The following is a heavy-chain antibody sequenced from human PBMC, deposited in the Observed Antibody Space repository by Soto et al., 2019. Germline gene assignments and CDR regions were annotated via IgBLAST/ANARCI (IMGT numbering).Heavy chain of an antibody. CDR2: IYHSGTS. J-gene: IGHJ5*02. CDR3: ARIERESTTFYNWFDP. CDR1: GSYISTDVY. V-gene: IGHV4-38-2*01. D-gene: IGHD2-2*02. Sequence: ETLSLTCVVSGSYISTDVYWGWIRQAPGKDVEWIGRIYHSGTSYYNPSLRSRLSISVDTSNNQFSLMLRSVTAADTAVYHCARIERESTTFYNWFDPWGPGSLVTVSS.